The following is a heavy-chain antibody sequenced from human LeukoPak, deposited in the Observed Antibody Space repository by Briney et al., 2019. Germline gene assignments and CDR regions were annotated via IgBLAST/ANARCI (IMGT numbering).Heavy chain of an antibody. Sequence: GGSLRLSCAASGFTFSSYAMSWVRQAPGKGLEWVSAISGSGGSTYYADSVKGRFTISRDNSKNTLYLQMNSLRAEDTAVYYCAKDAWAKGHGSGSYYLPSYFDYWGQGTLVTVSS. V-gene: IGHV3-23*01. CDR3: AKDAWAKGHGSGSYYLPSYFDY. CDR2: ISGSGGST. D-gene: IGHD3-10*01. CDR1: GFTFSSYA. J-gene: IGHJ4*02.